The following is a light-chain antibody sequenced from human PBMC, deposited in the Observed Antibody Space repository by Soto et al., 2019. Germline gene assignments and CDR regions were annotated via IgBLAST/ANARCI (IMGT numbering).Light chain of an antibody. CDR2: NGS. J-gene: IGKJ2*01. CDR3: QQRANWPHT. Sequence: EIVSTQSPATLSLSPGERAALSCRASQAISSYLAWYQQKPGQAPRLLIYNGSQRATGIPARFSGSGSGTDCTLTISSLEPEDSAVYYCQQRANWPHTFGQGTKLEIK. CDR1: QAISSY. V-gene: IGKV3D-11*01.